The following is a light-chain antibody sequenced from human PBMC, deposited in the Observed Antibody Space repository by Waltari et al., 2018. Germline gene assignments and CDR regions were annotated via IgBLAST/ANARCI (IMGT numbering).Light chain of an antibody. V-gene: IGKV4-1*01. Sequence: DIVLTQSPDSLAVSLGERATIDCWSSQSLFFGASVKNYLAWYQQKPGQPPKVLIYWASTRGAGVPERISGSGSGAHFTLTVDSLQAEDVAVYYCQQYSSSPITFGQGTRLEI. CDR1: QSLFFGASVKNY. CDR2: WAS. J-gene: IGKJ5*01. CDR3: QQYSSSPIT.